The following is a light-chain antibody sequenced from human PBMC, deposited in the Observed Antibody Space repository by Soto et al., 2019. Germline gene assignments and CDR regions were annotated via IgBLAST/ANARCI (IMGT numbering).Light chain of an antibody. V-gene: IGLV2-11*01. CDR3: CSYAGSYTHV. CDR2: DVI. Sequence: ALTQPRSVSGSPGQSVTISCTGTSSDVGTYTYVSWYQQHPGKAPKLIIYDVIKRPSGVPDRFSGSKSGNTASLTISGLQAEDEADYYCCSYAGSYTHVFGTGTNVTVL. J-gene: IGLJ1*01. CDR1: SSDVGTYTY.